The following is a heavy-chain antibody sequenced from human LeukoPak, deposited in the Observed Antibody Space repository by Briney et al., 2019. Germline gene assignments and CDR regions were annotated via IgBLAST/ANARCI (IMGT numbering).Heavy chain of an antibody. CDR2: ISGSGGST. CDR1: GFTFSSYA. D-gene: IGHD1-26*01. J-gene: IGHJ4*02. CDR3: TRDMQGSRLYLVGSQND. V-gene: IGHV3-23*01. Sequence: GGSLRLSCAASGFTFSSYAMSWVRQAPGKGLEWVSVISGSGGSTHYADSVKGRFTISRDNSKNTLYLQMNSLRAEDSALYYCTRDMQGSRLYLVGSQNDWGQGTLVTVSS.